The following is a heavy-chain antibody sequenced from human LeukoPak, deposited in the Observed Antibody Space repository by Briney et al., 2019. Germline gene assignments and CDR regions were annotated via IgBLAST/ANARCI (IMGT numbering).Heavy chain of an antibody. CDR2: ISGSGGST. CDR3: ARDSGEAAADNTLDY. D-gene: IGHD6-13*01. J-gene: IGHJ4*02. CDR1: GFSFSNYA. V-gene: IGHV3-23*01. Sequence: GGSLRLSCAASGFSFSNYAMTWVRQAPGKGLEWVSVISGSGGSTFYADSVQGRFTISRDNSKNTLYLQMNSLRAEDTAVYYCARDSGEAAADNTLDYWGQGTLVTVSS.